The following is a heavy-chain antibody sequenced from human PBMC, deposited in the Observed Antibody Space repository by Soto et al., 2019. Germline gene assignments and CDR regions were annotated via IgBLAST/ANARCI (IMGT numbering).Heavy chain of an antibody. CDR2: ISGSGGST. CDR1: GFTFSSYA. J-gene: IGHJ3*02. Sequence: PGGSLRLSCAASGFTFSSYAMILVRQATGKGLEWVSAISGSGGSTYYADSVKGRFTISRDNSKNTLYLQMNSLRAEDTAVYYCAKKIVRAVIRVAFDIWGQGTMLTVSS. V-gene: IGHV3-23*01. D-gene: IGHD2-15*01. CDR3: AKKIVRAVIRVAFDI.